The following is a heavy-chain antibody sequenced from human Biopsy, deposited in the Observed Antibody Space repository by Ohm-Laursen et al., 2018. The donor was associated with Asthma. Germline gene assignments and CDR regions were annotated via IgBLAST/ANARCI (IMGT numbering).Heavy chain of an antibody. CDR3: ARDGTDMNEAMPKDY. J-gene: IGHJ4*02. CDR2: ISSSSSYI. D-gene: IGHD2-2*01. CDR1: GFTFSSYS. V-gene: IGHV3-21*01. Sequence: SLRLSCAASGFTFSSYSMNWVRQAPGKGLEWVSSISSSSSYIYYADSVKGRFTISRDNAKNSLYLQMNSLRAEDTAVCYCARDGTDMNEAMPKDYWGQGTLVTVSS.